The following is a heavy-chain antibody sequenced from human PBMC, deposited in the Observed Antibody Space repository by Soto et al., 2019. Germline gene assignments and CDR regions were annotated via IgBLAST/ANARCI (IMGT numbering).Heavy chain of an antibody. CDR3: ASLTFGGVIVTSY. D-gene: IGHD3-16*02. CDR2: ISSSSSYI. Sequence: PGGSLRLSCAASGFTFSSYSMNWVRQAPGKGLEWVSSISSSSSYIYYADSVKGRFTISRDNAKNSLYLQTNSLRAEDTAVYYYASLTFGGVIVTSYGGQGTLVTVSS. J-gene: IGHJ4*02. V-gene: IGHV3-21*01. CDR1: GFTFSSYS.